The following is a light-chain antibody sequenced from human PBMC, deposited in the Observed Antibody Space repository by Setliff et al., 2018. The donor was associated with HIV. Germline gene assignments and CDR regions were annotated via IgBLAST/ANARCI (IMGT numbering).Light chain of an antibody. J-gene: IGLJ1*01. Sequence: SVLAQPASVSGSPGQTITIACTGTSNDIGGYNYVSWYQQHPGEAPKLIIYNVNNRPSGVSSRFSGSKSGNTASLSISELRAEDETDYYCTSYTGGNTRVFGTGTKVTVL. CDR3: TSYTGGNTRV. CDR1: SNDIGGYNY. CDR2: NVN. V-gene: IGLV2-14*03.